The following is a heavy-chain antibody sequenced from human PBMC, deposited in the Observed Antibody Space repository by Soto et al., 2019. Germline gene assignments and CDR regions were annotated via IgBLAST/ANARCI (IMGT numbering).Heavy chain of an antibody. CDR2: ISSSSNYI. V-gene: IGHV3-21*04. D-gene: IGHD6-13*01. CDR3: ARGRGAAADYFDF. J-gene: IGHJ4*02. CDR1: GFTFSSYS. Sequence: PGGSLRLSCAASGFTFSSYSMNWVRQAPGKGLEWVSSISSSSNYIYYADSVKGRFTISRDNAKNSLYLQMNGLRAEDTAVYYCARGRGAAADYFDFWGQGTLVTVSS.